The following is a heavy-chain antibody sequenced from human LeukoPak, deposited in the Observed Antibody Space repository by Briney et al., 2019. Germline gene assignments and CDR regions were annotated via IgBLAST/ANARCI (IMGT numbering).Heavy chain of an antibody. Sequence: SSETLSLTCTVSGGSISTSSYYWGWIRQPPGKGLEWIGSIYYSGSTNYNPSLKSRVTMSVDTPKNQFSLKLSSVTAADTAVYYCAISPRVGYGSGAWGYWGQGTLVTASS. CDR2: IYYSGST. D-gene: IGHD3-10*01. CDR3: AISPRVGYGSGAWGY. V-gene: IGHV4-39*07. CDR1: GGSISTSSYY. J-gene: IGHJ4*02.